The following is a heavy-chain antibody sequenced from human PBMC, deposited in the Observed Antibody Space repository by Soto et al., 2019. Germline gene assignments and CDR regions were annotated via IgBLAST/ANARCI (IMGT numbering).Heavy chain of an antibody. CDR3: ARDARNYGWVASFDP. J-gene: IGHJ5*02. V-gene: IGHV3-21*01. D-gene: IGHD1-7*01. CDR1: GFTFSSYS. Sequence: GGSLRLSCAASGFTFSSYSMNSVCQAPGKGLEWVSSITSSSYKYYADSVNGRFTISRDSAKNSLYLQMNSLRVEDTAVYYCARDARNYGWVASFDPWGQGTLVTVSS. CDR2: ITSSSYK.